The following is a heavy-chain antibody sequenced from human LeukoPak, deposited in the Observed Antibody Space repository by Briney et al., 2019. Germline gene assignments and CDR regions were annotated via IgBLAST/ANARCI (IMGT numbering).Heavy chain of an antibody. CDR3: ARANFDWLLSPLDSFDP. CDR1: GCTFTSYG. D-gene: IGHD3-9*01. Sequence: GASVKVSCKASGCTFTSYGISWVRQAPGQGLEWMGWISAYNGNTNYAQKLQGRVTMTTDTSTSTAYMELRSLRSDDTAVYYCARANFDWLLSPLDSFDPWGQGTLVTVSS. V-gene: IGHV1-18*01. J-gene: IGHJ5*02. CDR2: ISAYNGNT.